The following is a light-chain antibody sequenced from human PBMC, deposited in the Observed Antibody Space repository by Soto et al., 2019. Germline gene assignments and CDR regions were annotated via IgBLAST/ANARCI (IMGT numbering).Light chain of an antibody. V-gene: IGKV1-5*03. CDR1: QSISSW. CDR2: KAS. Sequence: DIQMTQSPSTLSASVGDRVTITCRASQSISSWLAWYQQKPGKAPKLLIYKASSLETGVPSRFSGSGTGTEFTLIISSLQPDDFARYYCQQDGSSSPWTFGQGTKVEIK. J-gene: IGKJ1*01. CDR3: QQDGSSSPWT.